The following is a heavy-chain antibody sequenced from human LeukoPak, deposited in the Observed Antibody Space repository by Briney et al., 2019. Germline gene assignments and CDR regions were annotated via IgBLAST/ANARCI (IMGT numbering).Heavy chain of an antibody. J-gene: IGHJ4*02. CDR2: IRFDGCTK. Sequence: GGSLRLSCAASGFTFSSYGIHWVRQAPGKGLEWVTFIRFDGCTKYYSDSAKGRFTISRDNSKNTVYLQMNSLRPDDTAIYYCAKVLDILTADYFRPDVYYFDYWGRGTLVTVSS. V-gene: IGHV3-30*02. D-gene: IGHD3-9*01. CDR1: GFTFSSYG. CDR3: AKVLDILTADYFRPDVYYFDY.